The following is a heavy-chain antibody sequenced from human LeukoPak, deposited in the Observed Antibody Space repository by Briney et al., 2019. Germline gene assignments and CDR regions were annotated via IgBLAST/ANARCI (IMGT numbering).Heavy chain of an antibody. J-gene: IGHJ6*03. Sequence: GASVKVSCKASGYTFTSYDINWVRQATGQGLEWMGWMNPNSGNTGYAQKFQGRVTITRNTSISTAYMELSSLRSEDTAVYYCARGASKGWFGEVSGYYYYMDVWGKGTTVTISS. CDR3: ARGASKGWFGEVSGYYYYMDV. CDR2: MNPNSGNT. D-gene: IGHD3-10*01. V-gene: IGHV1-8*01. CDR1: GYTFTSYD.